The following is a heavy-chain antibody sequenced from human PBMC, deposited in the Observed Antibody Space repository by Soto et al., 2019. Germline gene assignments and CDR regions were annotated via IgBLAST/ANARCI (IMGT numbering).Heavy chain of an antibody. CDR3: ARIGRQQLVPYYGMDV. V-gene: IGHV4-4*02. CDR2: IYHSGST. CDR1: GGSISSSNW. Sequence: QVQLQESGPGLVKPSGTLSLTCAVSGGSISSSNWWSWIRQPPGKGLGWIGEIYHSGSTNYNPSLKSRVTISVDKSKDQFSLKLSSVTAAETAVYYCARIGRQQLVPYYGMDVWGQGTTVTVSS. J-gene: IGHJ6*02. D-gene: IGHD6-13*01.